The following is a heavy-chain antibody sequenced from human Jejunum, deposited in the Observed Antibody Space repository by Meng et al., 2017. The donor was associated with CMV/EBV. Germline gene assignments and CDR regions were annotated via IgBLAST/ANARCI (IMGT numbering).Heavy chain of an antibody. V-gene: IGHV3-23*01. CDR1: TFTLNNYG. J-gene: IGHJ4*02. D-gene: IGHD4-17*01. CDR3: ANSGLRA. CDR2: ISSSDGRT. Sequence: LKISCAASTFTLNNYGMNWVRQAPGKGLEWVSGISSSDGRTYYADSVRGHFTISRDNSKNTLFLQMNSLRVEGTAVYYCANSGLRAWGQGTLVTVSS.